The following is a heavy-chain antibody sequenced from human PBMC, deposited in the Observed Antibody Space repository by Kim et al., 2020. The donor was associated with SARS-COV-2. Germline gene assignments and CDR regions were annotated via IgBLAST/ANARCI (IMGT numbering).Heavy chain of an antibody. Sequence: GGSLRLSCAASGFTFGDYAMHWVRQAPGKCLEWVSGISCNSGSIGYADSVKGRFTISRDNAKNSLYLQMNSLRAEDTALYYCAKYGAGSGWTPNWFDPWGQGTLVTVSS. J-gene: IGHJ5*02. D-gene: IGHD6-19*01. CDR1: GFTFGDYA. CDR3: AKYGAGSGWTPNWFDP. V-gene: IGHV3-9*01. CDR2: ISCNSGSI.